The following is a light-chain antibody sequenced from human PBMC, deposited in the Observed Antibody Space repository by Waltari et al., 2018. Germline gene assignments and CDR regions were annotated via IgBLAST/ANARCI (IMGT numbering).Light chain of an antibody. CDR1: SSNIGKGF. J-gene: IGLJ3*02. V-gene: IGLV1-47*01. CDR3: AAWDDSLSGRV. Sequence: QPVLTQPPSASGTPGQPVTIPSSGRSSNIGKGFVTWSQQFPGTAPKILIFNNNNRPSGVPDRFSGSKSGTSASLAISGLRSEDEADYYCAAWDDSLSGRVFGGGTKLTV. CDR2: NNN.